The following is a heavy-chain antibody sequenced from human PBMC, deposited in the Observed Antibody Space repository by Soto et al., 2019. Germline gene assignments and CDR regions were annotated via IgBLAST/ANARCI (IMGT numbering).Heavy chain of an antibody. V-gene: IGHV4-30-4*01. D-gene: IGHD1-20*01. CDR2: VYYSGST. J-gene: IGHJ6*02. Sequence: QVQLQESGPGLVKPSQTLSLTCTVSGGSISSGDDFWTWIRQPPGKGLEWIGYVYYSGSTYYNPSLKSRLTTSVDTSQNQFSLKLSSATAADTAVYYCARDRAKWKDYYYYGMDVWGQGTTVTVSS. CDR1: GGSISSGDDF. CDR3: ARDRAKWKDYYYYGMDV.